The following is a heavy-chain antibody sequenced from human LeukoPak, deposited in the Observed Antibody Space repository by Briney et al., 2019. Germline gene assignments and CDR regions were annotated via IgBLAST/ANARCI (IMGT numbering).Heavy chain of an antibody. D-gene: IGHD6-19*01. J-gene: IGHJ4*02. CDR2: ISGSGGNT. V-gene: IGHV3-23*01. CDR1: GFTFSSYA. CDR3: AKQYSSGWYDFDY. Sequence: GGSLRLSCAASGFTFSSYAMSWVRQAPGKGLEWVSTISGSGGNTYYADSVKGRFTISRDNSKNTVYLQMNSLRAEDTAVYYCAKQYSSGWYDFDYWGQGTLVTVSS.